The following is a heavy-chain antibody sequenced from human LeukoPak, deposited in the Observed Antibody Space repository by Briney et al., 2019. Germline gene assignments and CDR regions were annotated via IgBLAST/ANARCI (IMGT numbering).Heavy chain of an antibody. Sequence: PSQTLSLTCTVSGGSISSCGYCWSWIRQHPGKGLEWIGYIYYSGSTYYNPSLKSRVTISVDTSKNQFSLKLSSVTAADTAVYYCARGPHYYDSSGYNGFDPWGQGTLVTVSS. V-gene: IGHV4-31*03. D-gene: IGHD3-22*01. CDR2: IYYSGST. CDR3: ARGPHYYDSSGYNGFDP. J-gene: IGHJ5*02. CDR1: GGSISSCGYC.